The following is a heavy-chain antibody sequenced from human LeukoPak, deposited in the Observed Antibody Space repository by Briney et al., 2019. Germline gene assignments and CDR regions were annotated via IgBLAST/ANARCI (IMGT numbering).Heavy chain of an antibody. V-gene: IGHV1-18*01. D-gene: IGHD4-17*01. CDR2: ITAYNGNI. CDR1: GYTFTSYG. J-gene: IGHJ4*02. Sequence: GASVNLSSKASGYTFTSYGISGGPRAPGRGREWMGCITAYNGNINYAQKLQGRVTMTTDTSTSTAYMELRSLRSDDTAEYYCARDDGDYESLDYWGQGTLVTVSS. CDR3: ARDDGDYESLDY.